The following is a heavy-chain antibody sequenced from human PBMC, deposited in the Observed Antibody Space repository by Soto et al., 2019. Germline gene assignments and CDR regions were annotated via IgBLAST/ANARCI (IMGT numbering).Heavy chain of an antibody. CDR1: GFTFSSYA. Sequence: QVQLVESGGGVVQPGRSLRLSCAASGFTFSSYAMHWVRQAPGKGLEWVAVISYDGSNKYYADSVKGRFTISRDNSKNTLYLQMNSLRAEDTAVYYCAKLPGIAAAVSPDPWGQGTLFTVSS. CDR3: AKLPGIAAAVSPDP. V-gene: IGHV3-30-3*02. D-gene: IGHD6-13*01. J-gene: IGHJ5*02. CDR2: ISYDGSNK.